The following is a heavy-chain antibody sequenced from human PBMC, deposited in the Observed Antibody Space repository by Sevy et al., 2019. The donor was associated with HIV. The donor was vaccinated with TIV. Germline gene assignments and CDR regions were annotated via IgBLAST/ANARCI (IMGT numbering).Heavy chain of an antibody. V-gene: IGHV3-23*01. J-gene: IGHJ4*02. Sequence: VGSLRLSCAASGFTFNTYAMTWVRQAPGKELEWVSAISYSGSTTHYADSVKGRFTISRDNSKNTLYLQMNSLRAEDTAVYYCAKDRVSGRYYRGDFDYWGQGTLVTVSS. CDR1: GFTFNTYA. D-gene: IGHD3-10*01. CDR3: AKDRVSGRYYRGDFDY. CDR2: ISYSGSTT.